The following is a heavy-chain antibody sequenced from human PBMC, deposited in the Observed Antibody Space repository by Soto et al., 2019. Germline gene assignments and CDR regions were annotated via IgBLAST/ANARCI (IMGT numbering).Heavy chain of an antibody. CDR3: ARGLGGDVGYFDY. CDR1: GYTFTSYA. CDR2: INAGNGNT. V-gene: IGHV1-3*01. D-gene: IGHD2-21*02. J-gene: IGHJ4*02. Sequence: QVQLVQSGAEVKKPGASVKVSCKASGYTFTSYAMHWVRQAPGQRLEWMGWINAGNGNTKYSQKFQGRVTITRDTAASKAYMELSSLSSDDPAVYYCARGLGGDVGYFDYWGQGTLDTVSS.